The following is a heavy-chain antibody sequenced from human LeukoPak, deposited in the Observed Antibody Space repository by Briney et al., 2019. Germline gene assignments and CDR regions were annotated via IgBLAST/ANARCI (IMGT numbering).Heavy chain of an antibody. D-gene: IGHD6-13*01. V-gene: IGHV3-53*01. J-gene: IGHJ5*02. Sequence: PGGSLRLSCAASGFTVSDNYMSWVRQAPGKGPEWVSVMYSGGDTYYADSVKGRFTFSRDISKNTLYLQMNGLRTEDTAMYYCARDAPQVPAAGVLASWGQGTLVTVSS. CDR1: GFTVSDNY. CDR2: MYSGGDT. CDR3: ARDAPQVPAAGVLAS.